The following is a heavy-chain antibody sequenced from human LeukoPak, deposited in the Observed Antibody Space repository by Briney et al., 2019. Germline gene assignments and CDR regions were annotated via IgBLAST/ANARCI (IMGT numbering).Heavy chain of an antibody. CDR2: ISGSGGTT. D-gene: IGHD6-13*01. V-gene: IGHV3-23*01. Sequence: PGGSLRLSCAASGFTFSSYAMSWVRQAPGKGLEWVSVISGSGGTTYYAGSVNGRFTISRDNSENTLYVQMDSLRAEDTAIYYCAKLGWSAGGFCYFDYWGQGILVAVSS. CDR1: GFTFSSYA. CDR3: AKLGWSAGGFCYFDY. J-gene: IGHJ4*02.